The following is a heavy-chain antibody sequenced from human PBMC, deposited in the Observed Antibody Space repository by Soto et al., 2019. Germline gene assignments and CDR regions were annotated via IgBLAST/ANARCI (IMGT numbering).Heavy chain of an antibody. V-gene: IGHV3-13*01. CDR1: RFTFSSYD. CDR2: IGAAGDI. CDR3: VRAIRGYTYGYDY. Sequence: AGGSLRLSCAASRFTFSSYDMHWVRQPTGKGLEWVSAIGAAGDISYRGSVKGRFSISRDNAKNSLYLQMNSLRAGDTAVYYCVRAIRGYTYGYDYWGQGTLVTVSS. J-gene: IGHJ4*02. D-gene: IGHD5-18*01.